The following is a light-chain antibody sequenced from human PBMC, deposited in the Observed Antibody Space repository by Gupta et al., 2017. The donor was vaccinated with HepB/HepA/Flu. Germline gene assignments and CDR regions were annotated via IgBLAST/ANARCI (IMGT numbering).Light chain of an antibody. CDR1: QGISNY. Sequence: DIQLTQSPSFLSASVGDRVTITCRASQGISNYLAWYQQRPGKAPKLLIYATSTLQSGVPSRFSGSGSGTEFTLTINSLQPEDFATYYCQQDNSYTFIFGPGTKVDIK. J-gene: IGKJ3*01. CDR2: ATS. V-gene: IGKV1-9*01. CDR3: QQDNSYTFI.